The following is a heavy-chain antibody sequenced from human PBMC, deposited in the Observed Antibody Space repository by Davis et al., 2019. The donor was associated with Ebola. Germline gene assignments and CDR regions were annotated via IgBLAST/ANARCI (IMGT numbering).Heavy chain of an antibody. CDR1: GFTVSSNF. CDR2: ISSDGSNR. D-gene: IGHD4-17*01. J-gene: IGHJ5*02. Sequence: GESLKISCAASGFTVSSNFVSWVRQAPGKGLEWVAIISSDGSNRFYADSVKGRFTISRDNSKNTLYLQMNTLGPEDTATYYCATDADFGEYGWFDPWGQGSLVIVSS. CDR3: ATDADFGEYGWFDP. V-gene: IGHV3-30*01.